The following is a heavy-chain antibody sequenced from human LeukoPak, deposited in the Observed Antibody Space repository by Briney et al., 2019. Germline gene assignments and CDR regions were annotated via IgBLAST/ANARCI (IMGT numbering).Heavy chain of an antibody. CDR3: ARGGWSLDY. V-gene: IGHV4-59*01. CDR2: IYYSGST. D-gene: IGHD2-15*01. CDR1: GGSITNYY. Sequence: PSETLSLTCTVSGGSITNYYWSWIRQPPGEGLEWIGYIYYSGSTNYNPSLKSRVTISVDTSKNQFSLKLSSVTAADTAVYYCARGGWSLDYWGHGTLVTVSS. J-gene: IGHJ4*01.